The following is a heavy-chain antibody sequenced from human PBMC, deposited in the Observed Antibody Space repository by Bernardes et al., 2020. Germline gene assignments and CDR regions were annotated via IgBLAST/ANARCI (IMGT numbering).Heavy chain of an antibody. D-gene: IGHD3-10*01. Sequence: SETLSLTCAVYGGSFSGYYWSWIHQPPGKGLEWIGEINHSGSTNYNPSLKSRVTISVDTSKNQFSLKLSSVTAADTAVYYCARGSDTMVRGVSNWFDPWGQGTLVTVSS. V-gene: IGHV4-34*01. CDR3: ARGSDTMVRGVSNWFDP. J-gene: IGHJ5*02. CDR1: GGSFSGYY. CDR2: INHSGST.